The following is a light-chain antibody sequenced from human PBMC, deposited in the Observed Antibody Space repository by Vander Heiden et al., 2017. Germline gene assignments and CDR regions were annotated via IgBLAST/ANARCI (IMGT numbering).Light chain of an antibody. CDR2: DAS. CDR3: QHRSDWPPT. Sequence: EIVLTQSPATLSLSPGERATLSCRASQSVNSYIVWYQQKPGQAPRLLIYDASNRASGIPARFSGSGSGTDFTLTISSLEPEDFALYYCQHRSDWPPTFGGGTKVEIK. V-gene: IGKV3-11*01. CDR1: QSVNSY. J-gene: IGKJ4*01.